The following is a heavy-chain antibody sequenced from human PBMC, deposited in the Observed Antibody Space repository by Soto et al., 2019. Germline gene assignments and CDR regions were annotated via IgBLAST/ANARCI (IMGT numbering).Heavy chain of an antibody. CDR1: GYSFTSYW. J-gene: IGHJ3*02. Sequence: PGESLKISCKGSGYSFTSYWIGWVRQMPGKGLEWMGIIYPGDSDTRYSPSFQGQVTISADKSISTAYLQWSSLKASDTAMYYCAGTYYDILTDYQKYDAFDIWGQGTMVTVSS. V-gene: IGHV5-51*01. CDR2: IYPGDSDT. D-gene: IGHD3-9*01. CDR3: AGTYYDILTDYQKYDAFDI.